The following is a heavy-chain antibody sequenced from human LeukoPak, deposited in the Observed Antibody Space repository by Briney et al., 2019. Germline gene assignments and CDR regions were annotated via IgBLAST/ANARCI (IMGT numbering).Heavy chain of an antibody. V-gene: IGHV3-43*02. Sequence: GGSLRLSCAASGFTFDDYAMHWVRQAPGKGLEWVSLISGDGGSTYYADSVKGRFTISRDNSKNSLYLQMSSLRTEDTALYYCAKETEPGIAVAGVDYWGQGTLVTVSS. D-gene: IGHD6-19*01. J-gene: IGHJ4*02. CDR3: AKETEPGIAVAGVDY. CDR2: ISGDGGST. CDR1: GFTFDDYA.